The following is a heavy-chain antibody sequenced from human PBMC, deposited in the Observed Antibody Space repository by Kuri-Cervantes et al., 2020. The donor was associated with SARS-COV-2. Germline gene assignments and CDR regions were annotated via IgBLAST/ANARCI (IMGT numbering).Heavy chain of an antibody. CDR1: GYTFTSYA. CDR3: ARRFYGSSWYNYYYYGMDV. J-gene: IGHJ6*02. CDR2: MNPNSGNT. V-gene: IGHV1-8*02. D-gene: IGHD6-13*01. Sequence: GGSLRLSCKASGYTFTSYAMNWVRQAPGQGLEWMGWMNPNSGNTGYAQKFQGRVTMTRNTSISTAYMELSSLRSEDTAVYYCARRFYGSSWYNYYYYGMDVWGQGTTVTVSS.